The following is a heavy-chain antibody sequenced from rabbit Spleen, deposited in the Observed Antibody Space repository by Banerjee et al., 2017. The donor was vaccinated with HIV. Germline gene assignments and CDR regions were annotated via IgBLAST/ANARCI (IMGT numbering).Heavy chain of an antibody. J-gene: IGHJ4*01. Sequence: EQLEESGGGLVKPEGSLTLTCKASGVSLSDKDVMCWVRQAPGKGLEWIACINIVTGKAVYARWAKGRFIMSKTSSTVTLQMTSLTAADTATYFCARDPSDGGIDYNLWGPGTLVTVS. D-gene: IGHD4-2*01. V-gene: IGHV1S45*01. CDR3: ARDPSDGGIDYNL. CDR2: INIVTGKA. CDR1: GVSLSDKDV.